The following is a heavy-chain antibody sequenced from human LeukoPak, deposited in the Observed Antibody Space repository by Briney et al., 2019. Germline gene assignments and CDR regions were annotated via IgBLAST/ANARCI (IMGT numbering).Heavy chain of an antibody. CDR3: AEEGDYGEGYYFDY. J-gene: IGHJ4*02. CDR2: INPNSGGT. D-gene: IGHD4-17*01. V-gene: IGHV1-2*02. CDR1: GYTFTGYY. Sequence: ASVKVSCKASGYTFTGYYMHWVRQAPGQGLEWMGWINPNSGGTNYAQKFQGRVTMTRDTSISTAYMELSRLRSDDTAVYYCAEEGDYGEGYYFDYWGQGTLVTVSS.